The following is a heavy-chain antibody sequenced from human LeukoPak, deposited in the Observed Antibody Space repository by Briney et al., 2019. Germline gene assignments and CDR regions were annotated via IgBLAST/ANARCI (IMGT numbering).Heavy chain of an antibody. CDR2: ISYDGGNK. Sequence: GGSLRLSCAASGFTFRSHGMHWVRLAPGKGLEWVAFISYDGGNKYYADSVKGRFIISRDNSQNTVYLQMNSLRVEDTALYYCARKQYSESSWVLGAFDLWGQGTMVIVSS. V-gene: IGHV3-30*03. J-gene: IGHJ3*01. D-gene: IGHD6-6*01. CDR3: ARKQYSESSWVLGAFDL. CDR1: GFTFRSHG.